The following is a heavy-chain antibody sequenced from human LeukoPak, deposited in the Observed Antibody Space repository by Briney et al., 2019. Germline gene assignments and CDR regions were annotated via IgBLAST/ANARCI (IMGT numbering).Heavy chain of an antibody. D-gene: IGHD3-9*01. V-gene: IGHV3-21*01. CDR3: ARVSYDILTGYSYIDY. CDR1: GFTFSSCS. Sequence: PGGSLRLSCAASGFTFSSCSMNWVRQAPGKGLEWVSSIRSSSSYIYYADSVKGRFTISRDNAKNSLYLQMNSLRAEDTAVYYCARVSYDILTGYSYIDYWGQGTLVTVSS. CDR2: IRSSSSYI. J-gene: IGHJ4*02.